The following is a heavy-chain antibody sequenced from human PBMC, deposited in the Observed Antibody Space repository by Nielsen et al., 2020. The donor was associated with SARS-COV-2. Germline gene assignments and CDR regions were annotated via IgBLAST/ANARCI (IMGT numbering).Heavy chain of an antibody. CDR1: GFTFSSYG. CDR3: ARDGDWNSFDY. D-gene: IGHD2-21*02. CDR2: IWYDGSNK. J-gene: IGHJ4*02. Sequence: GGSLRLSCAASGFTFSSYGMHWVRQAPGKGLEWVAVIWYDGSNKYYADSVKGRFTISRDNSKNTLYLQMNSLRAEDTAVYYCARDGDWNSFDYWGQGTLVTVSS. V-gene: IGHV3-33*01.